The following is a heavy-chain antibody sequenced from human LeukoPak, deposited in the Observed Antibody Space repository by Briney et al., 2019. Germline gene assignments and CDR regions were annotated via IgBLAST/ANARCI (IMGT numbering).Heavy chain of an antibody. CDR1: GGSISSYY. V-gene: IGHV4-59*01. CDR2: IYYSGST. J-gene: IGHJ4*02. CDR3: ARVSVQWELLEESPGFFDY. D-gene: IGHD1-26*01. Sequence: SETLSLTCTVSGGSISSYYWSWIRQPPGKGLEWIGYIYYSGSTNYNPSLKSRVTISVDTSKNQFSLKLSSVTAADTAVYYCARVSVQWELLEESPGFFDYWGQGTLVTVSS.